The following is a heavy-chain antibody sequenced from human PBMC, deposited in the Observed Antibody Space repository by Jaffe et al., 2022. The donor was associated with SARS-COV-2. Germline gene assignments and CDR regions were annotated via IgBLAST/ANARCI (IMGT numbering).Heavy chain of an antibody. CDR1: GFTFSSHW. CDR3: ARGLYSCAFVFDS. Sequence: EVQLVESGGGLVQPGGSLRLRCAASGFTFSSHWMGWVRQTPGKGLEWVANIKQDGSEKNYVDSVKGRFTISRDNADNSLYLQMNSLRAEDTAVYYCARGLYSCAFVFDSWGQGTLVTVSS. CDR2: IKQDGSEK. J-gene: IGHJ4*02. V-gene: IGHV3-7*03. D-gene: IGHD5-18*01.